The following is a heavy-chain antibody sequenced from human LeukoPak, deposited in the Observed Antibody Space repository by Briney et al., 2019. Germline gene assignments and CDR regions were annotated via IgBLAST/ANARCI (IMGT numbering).Heavy chain of an antibody. CDR2: ISWNSGSI. CDR3: ARGAVLRFLEWFGDAFDI. J-gene: IGHJ3*02. Sequence: GGSLRLSCAAAGFTFDDYAMHWGRHAPGEGLEWVSGISWNSGSIGYADSVKGRFTISRDNAKNTLYLQMNSLRAEDTAVYYCARGAVLRFLEWFGDAFDIWGQGTMVTVSS. CDR1: GFTFDDYA. D-gene: IGHD3-3*01. V-gene: IGHV3-9*01.